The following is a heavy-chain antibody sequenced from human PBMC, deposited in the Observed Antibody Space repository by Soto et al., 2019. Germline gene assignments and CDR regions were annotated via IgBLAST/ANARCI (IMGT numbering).Heavy chain of an antibody. V-gene: IGHV3-30-3*01. CDR2: ISYDGSNK. CDR1: GFTFSSYA. CDR3: ARGSPRGPRSGFDY. D-gene: IGHD3-3*01. J-gene: IGHJ4*02. Sequence: QVQLVESGGGVVQPGRSLRLSCAASGFTFSSYAMHWVRQAPGKGLEWVAVISYDGSNKYYADSVKGRFTISRDNSKNTLYLQMNSRRAEDTAVYYCARGSPRGPRSGFDYWGQGTLVTVSS.